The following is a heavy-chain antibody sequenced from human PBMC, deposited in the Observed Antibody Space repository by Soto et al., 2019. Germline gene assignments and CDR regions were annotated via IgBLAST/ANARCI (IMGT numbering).Heavy chain of an antibody. D-gene: IGHD5-18*01. CDR3: ARDVGIQVWLYYAMDV. CDR1: GFTFSSYG. V-gene: IGHV3-33*01. Sequence: HVQLVESGGGVVQPGRSLRLSCAVSGFTFSSYGMHWVRQAPGKGLEWVAFIYYDGSKKYYGNSVKGRFTISRDNSKNTLYLQMSSLRAEDTAVYYCARDVGIQVWLYYAMDVWGQGTTVTVSS. J-gene: IGHJ6*02. CDR2: IYYDGSKK.